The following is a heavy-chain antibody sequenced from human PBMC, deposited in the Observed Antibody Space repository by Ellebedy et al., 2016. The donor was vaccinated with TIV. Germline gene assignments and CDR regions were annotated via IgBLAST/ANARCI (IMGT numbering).Heavy chain of an antibody. J-gene: IGHJ4*02. CDR2: IYYSGST. Sequence: MPSETLSLTCTASGGSISRGDYYWSWIRQSPGKGLEWIGYIYYSGSTYYNPSLKSRVTISVDTSKNQFSLKLSSVTAADTAVYYCARGPNYVRGSYKYFDYWGQGTLVTVSS. CDR3: ARGPNYVRGSYKYFDY. CDR1: GGSISRGDYY. D-gene: IGHD3-16*01. V-gene: IGHV4-30-4*01.